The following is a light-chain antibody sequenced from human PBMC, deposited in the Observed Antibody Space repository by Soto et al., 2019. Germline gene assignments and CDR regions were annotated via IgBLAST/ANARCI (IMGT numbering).Light chain of an antibody. CDR2: GVS. V-gene: IGKV3-15*01. Sequence: EIVMTQSPATLSVSPGERATLSCRASQSISSKLAWFQQKPGQAPSLLIYGVSTRATGVPVRFSGSGSGTEFTLTINSLQSEDFAVYYCQQYNNWPHTFGQGTKVHIK. J-gene: IGKJ2*01. CDR1: QSISSK. CDR3: QQYNNWPHT.